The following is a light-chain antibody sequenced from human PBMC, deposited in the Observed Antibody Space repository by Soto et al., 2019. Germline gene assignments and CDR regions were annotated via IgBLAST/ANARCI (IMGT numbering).Light chain of an antibody. CDR1: QTVSSNY. CDR3: QQYTGPPTT. V-gene: IGKV3-20*01. J-gene: IGKJ5*01. CDR2: GAS. Sequence: TQSPATLSVSPGERATLSCRASQTVSSNYLAWCQQRPGQAPRLLIYGASTRAAGIPDRFSGSGSGTDFTLTITRLEPEDSAVYFCQQYTGPPTTFGQGTRLENK.